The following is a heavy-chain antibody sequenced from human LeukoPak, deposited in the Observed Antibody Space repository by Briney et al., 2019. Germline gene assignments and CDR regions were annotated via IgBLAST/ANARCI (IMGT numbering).Heavy chain of an antibody. J-gene: IGHJ6*03. Sequence: GESLKISCKGSGYSFTSYWIGWVRQMPGKGLEWMGIIYPGDSDTRYSPSFQGQVTISADKSISTAYLQWSSLKASDTAMYYCARLDIVVVPAAKGYYYYMDVWGKGTTVTIS. V-gene: IGHV5-51*01. CDR1: GYSFTSYW. CDR2: IYPGDSDT. D-gene: IGHD2-2*01. CDR3: ARLDIVVVPAAKGYYYYMDV.